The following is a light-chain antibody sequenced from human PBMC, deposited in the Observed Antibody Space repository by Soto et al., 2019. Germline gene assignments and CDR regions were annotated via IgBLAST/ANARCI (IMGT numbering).Light chain of an antibody. V-gene: IGLV1-44*01. CDR2: SND. Sequence: QSVLTQPPSASGTPGQRVTISCSGSSSNIGSNIVNWYQHLPGTAPKLLIHSNDQRPSGVPDRFSGSKSGTSASLAIRGLQSEDEADYYCAVWDDRLNGPVFGGGTQLTVL. J-gene: IGLJ3*02. CDR3: AVWDDRLNGPV. CDR1: SSNIGSNI.